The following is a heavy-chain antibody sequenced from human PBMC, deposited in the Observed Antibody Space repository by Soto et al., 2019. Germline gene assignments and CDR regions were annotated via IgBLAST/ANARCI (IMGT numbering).Heavy chain of an antibody. J-gene: IGHJ4*02. CDR3: ARLIRCKTTSCYFDY. V-gene: IGHV4-39*01. CDR1: GGSISSYY. D-gene: IGHD2-2*01. Sequence: SETLSLTCTVCGGSISSYYWHWICQRPGKGLDWMGSIYFSGTTYYNLSLESRLTITEDTSKNQFSLKLSSVTAADTAVFYCARLIRCKTTSCYFDYWGQGTLLTVSS. CDR2: IYFSGTT.